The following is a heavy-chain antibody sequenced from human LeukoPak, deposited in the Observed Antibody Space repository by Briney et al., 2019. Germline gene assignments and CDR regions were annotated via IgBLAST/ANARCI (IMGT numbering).Heavy chain of an antibody. V-gene: IGHV3-9*03. J-gene: IGHJ4*02. CDR3: ATLTAAGTNY. CDR1: GFTFDDYA. CDR2: ISWNSGNI. D-gene: IGHD6-13*01. Sequence: PGGSLRLSCAASGFTFDDYAMHWVRQAPGKGLEWVSGISWNSGNIGYADSVKGRFTISRDNAKNSLYLQMNSLRAEDMALYYCATLTAAGTNYWGQGTLVTVSS.